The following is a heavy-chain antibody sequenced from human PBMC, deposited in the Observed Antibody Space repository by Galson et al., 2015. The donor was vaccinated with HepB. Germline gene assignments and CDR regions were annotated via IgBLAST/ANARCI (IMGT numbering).Heavy chain of an antibody. Sequence: PALVKPTQTLTLTCTFSGFSLSTSGVGVGWTRQPPGKALEWLALIYWDDDKRYSPSLKSRLTITKDTSKNQVVLTMTNMDPVDTATYYCAHLLNADWPPTGAGFDYWGQGTLVTVSS. CDR3: AHLLNADWPPTGAGFDY. CDR1: GFSLSTSGVG. CDR2: IYWDDDK. D-gene: IGHD3-9*01. V-gene: IGHV2-5*02. J-gene: IGHJ4*02.